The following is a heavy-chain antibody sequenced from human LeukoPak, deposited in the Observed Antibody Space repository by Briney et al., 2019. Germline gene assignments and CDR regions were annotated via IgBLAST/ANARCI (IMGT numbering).Heavy chain of an antibody. D-gene: IGHD2-15*01. CDR3: ARVYPCSGGSCYSDGPDY. V-gene: IGHV1-8*03. CDR1: GGTFSSYA. CDR2: MNPNSGNT. Sequence: GASVKVSCKASGGTFSSYAISWVRQAPGQGLEWMGWMNPNSGNTGYAQKFQGRVTITRNTSISTAYMELSSLRSEDTAVYYCARVYPCSGGSCYSDGPDYWGQGTLVTVSS. J-gene: IGHJ4*02.